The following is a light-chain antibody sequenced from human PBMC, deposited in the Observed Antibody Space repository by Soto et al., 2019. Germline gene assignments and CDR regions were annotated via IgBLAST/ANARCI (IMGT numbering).Light chain of an antibody. CDR1: SSDVGGYNY. V-gene: IGLV2-14*01. Sequence: ALTQAASVSGSPGQSITISCTGTSSDVGGYNYVSWYQQHPGKAPKLMIYDVSNRPSGVSNRFSGSKSGNTASLTISGLQAEDEADYYCSSYTSSSTLPYVFGTGTKV. CDR2: DVS. J-gene: IGLJ1*01. CDR3: SSYTSSSTLPYV.